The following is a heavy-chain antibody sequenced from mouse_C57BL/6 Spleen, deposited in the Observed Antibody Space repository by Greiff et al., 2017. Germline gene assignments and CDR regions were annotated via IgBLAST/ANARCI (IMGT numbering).Heavy chain of an antibody. D-gene: IGHD2-4*01. CDR3: ARGGITTWDY. Sequence: EVQLQESGPELVKPGASVKISCKASGYSFTGYYMNWVKQSPEKSLEWIGEINPSTGGTTYNQKFKAKATLTVDKSSSTAYMQLKSLTSEDSAVYYCARGGITTWDYWGQGTTLTVSS. CDR2: INPSTGGT. CDR1: GYSFTGYY. V-gene: IGHV1-42*01. J-gene: IGHJ2*01.